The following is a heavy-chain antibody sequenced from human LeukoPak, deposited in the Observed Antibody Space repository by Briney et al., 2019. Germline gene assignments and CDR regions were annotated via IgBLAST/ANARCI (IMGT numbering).Heavy chain of an antibody. Sequence: PSETLSLTCTVSGGSISSYYWSWIRQPPGKGLEWIGYIYYSGSTNYNPSLKSRVTISVDTSKNQFSLKLSSVTAADTAVYYCARLKAAAGTRHYYYGMDVWGQGTTVTVSS. CDR2: IYYSGST. V-gene: IGHV4-59*08. CDR1: GGSISSYY. J-gene: IGHJ6*02. CDR3: ARLKAAAGTRHYYYGMDV. D-gene: IGHD6-13*01.